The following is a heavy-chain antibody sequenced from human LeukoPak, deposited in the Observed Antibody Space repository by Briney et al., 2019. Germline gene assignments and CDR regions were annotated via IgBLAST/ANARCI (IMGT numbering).Heavy chain of an antibody. D-gene: IGHD2-15*01. J-gene: IGHJ6*02. CDR1: VFPFSSYA. CDR2: ISDSGGST. V-gene: IGHV3-64D*09. Sequence: GGSLRLSCSASVFPFSSYAMHWVRQAPGKGLEYVSAISDSGGSTYYADSVKGRFTISRDNSKNMLYLQMSSLRAEDTAVYFCVRGYSFGPYGMDVWGQGTTVTVS. CDR3: VRGYSFGPYGMDV.